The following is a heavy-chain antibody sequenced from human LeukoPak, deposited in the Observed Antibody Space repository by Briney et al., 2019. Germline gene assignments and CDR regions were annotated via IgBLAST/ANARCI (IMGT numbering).Heavy chain of an antibody. V-gene: IGHV4-39*07. D-gene: IGHD6-19*01. Sequence: SETLSLTCTVSGGSISSSSYYWGWIRQPPGKGLEWIGSIYYSGSTYYNPSLRSRVTISVDTSKNQFSLKLSSVTAADTAVYYCARGLYSSGWYQYFDYWGQGTLVTVSS. CDR2: IYYSGST. CDR3: ARGLYSSGWYQYFDY. J-gene: IGHJ4*02. CDR1: GGSISSSSYY.